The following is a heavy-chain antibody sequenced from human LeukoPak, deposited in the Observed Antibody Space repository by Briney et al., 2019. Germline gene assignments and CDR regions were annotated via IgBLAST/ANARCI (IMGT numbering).Heavy chain of an antibody. CDR3: ARQGMLGNFDY. J-gene: IGHJ4*02. Sequence: SETLSLTCTVSGGSISSGGYYWSWIRQHPGKGLEWIGYIYYSGSTYYNPSLKSRVTISVDTSKNQFSLKLSSVTAADTAVYYCARQGMLGNFDYWGQGTLVTVSS. CDR1: GGSISSGGYY. D-gene: IGHD2-8*01. CDR2: IYYSGST. V-gene: IGHV4-31*03.